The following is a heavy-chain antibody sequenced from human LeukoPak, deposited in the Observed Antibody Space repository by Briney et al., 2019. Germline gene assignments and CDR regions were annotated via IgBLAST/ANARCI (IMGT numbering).Heavy chain of an antibody. D-gene: IGHD5-24*01. J-gene: IGHJ4*02. Sequence: GGSLRLSCAASGFTFSSYSMNWVRQAPGKGLEWVSSISSSSSYIYYADSVKGRFTISRDNAKNSLYLQMNSLRAEDTALYYCATLGVEMATIPHYWGQGTLVTVSS. CDR2: ISSSSSYI. V-gene: IGHV3-21*04. CDR3: ATLGVEMATIPHY. CDR1: GFTFSSYS.